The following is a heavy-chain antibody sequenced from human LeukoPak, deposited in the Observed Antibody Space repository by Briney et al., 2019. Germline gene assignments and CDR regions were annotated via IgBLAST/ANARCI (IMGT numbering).Heavy chain of an antibody. CDR1: GGTFSSYA. Sequence: SSVKVSCKASGGTFSSYAISWVRQAPGQGLEWMGRIIPIFGTANYAQKFQGRVTITTDEPTSTAYMELSSLRSEDTAVYYCARDQGSGWYQNERPLHRGSFDYWGQGTLVTVSS. CDR3: ARDQGSGWYQNERPLHRGSFDY. V-gene: IGHV1-69*05. D-gene: IGHD6-13*01. J-gene: IGHJ4*02. CDR2: IIPIFGTA.